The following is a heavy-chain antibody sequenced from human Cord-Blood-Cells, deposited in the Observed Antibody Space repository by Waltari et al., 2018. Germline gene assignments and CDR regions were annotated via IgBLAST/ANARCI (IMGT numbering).Heavy chain of an antibody. CDR2: IDSGGST. J-gene: IGHJ4*02. D-gene: IGHD7-27*01. CDR1: GFPARIHY. Sequence: VQLVESGGGLVQPGGALSLSCAASGFPARIHYMSWVRQAPGKGRECVSVIDSGGSTYYADSVKGRFTISRHNSKNSLYLQMNSLRAEDTAVYYCARDLGDYWGQGTLVTVSS. V-gene: IGHV3-53*04. CDR3: ARDLGDY.